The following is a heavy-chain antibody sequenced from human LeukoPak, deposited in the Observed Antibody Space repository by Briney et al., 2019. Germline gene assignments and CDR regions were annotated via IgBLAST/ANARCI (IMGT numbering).Heavy chain of an antibody. CDR1: GGTFSSYA. D-gene: IGHD6-13*01. CDR2: ISAYNGNT. J-gene: IGHJ4*02. V-gene: IGHV1-18*01. Sequence: ASVKVSCKASGGTFSSYAISWVRQAPGQGLEWMGWISAYNGNTNYAQKLQGRVTMTTDTSTSTAYMELRSLRSDDTAVYYCARVFLGGDTGYSSSWFDYWGQGTLVTVSS. CDR3: ARVFLGGDTGYSSSWFDY.